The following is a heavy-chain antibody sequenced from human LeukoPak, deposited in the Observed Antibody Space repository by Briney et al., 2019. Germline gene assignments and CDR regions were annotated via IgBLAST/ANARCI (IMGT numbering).Heavy chain of an antibody. Sequence: SQTLSLTCAISGDSVSSNSVTWNWISQSPSRGLEWLVRTYYRSTWYNDYAVSVRGRITVNPDTSKNQFSLHLNSVTPEDTAVYYCARRLTQYDCFDPWGQGILVTVSS. J-gene: IGHJ5*02. V-gene: IGHV6-1*01. CDR2: TYYRSTWYN. CDR3: ARRLTQYDCFDP. CDR1: GDSVSSNSVT. D-gene: IGHD2-2*01.